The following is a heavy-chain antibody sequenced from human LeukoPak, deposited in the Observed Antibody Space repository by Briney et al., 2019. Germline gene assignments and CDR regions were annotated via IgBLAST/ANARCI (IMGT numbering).Heavy chain of an antibody. CDR1: GFRDFTFSSYE. CDR2: ISSSGSTI. V-gene: IGHV3-48*03. D-gene: IGHD1-1*01. CDR3: ARGASNWNFDYYGMDV. Sequence: GGSLRLSCAVSGFRDFTFSSYEMNWVRQAPGKGLEWASYISSSGSTIYYADPVKGRFTISRDNAKNSLYVQMNSLRAEDTAVYYCARGASNWNFDYYGMDVWGQGTTVTVSS. J-gene: IGHJ6*02.